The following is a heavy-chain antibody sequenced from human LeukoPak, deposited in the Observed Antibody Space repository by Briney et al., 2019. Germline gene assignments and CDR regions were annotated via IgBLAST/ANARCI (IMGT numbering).Heavy chain of an antibody. V-gene: IGHV4-61*01. CDR1: GGSVSSGTFD. Sequence: ESGPGLVKPSETLSLTCTVSGGSVSSGTFDWSWIRQPPGKGLEWIGYISDSVTTKYSPSLKTRDTISVDTSKNQFSLKLRSVTAADTAVYYCAARGQGSSLSYFVYWGQGTLVTVSS. CDR3: AARGQGSSLSYFVY. CDR2: ISDSVTT. D-gene: IGHD3-10*01. J-gene: IGHJ4*02.